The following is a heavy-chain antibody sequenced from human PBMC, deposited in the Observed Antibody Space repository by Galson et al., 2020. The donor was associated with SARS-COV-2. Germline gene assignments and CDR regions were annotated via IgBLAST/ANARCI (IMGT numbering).Heavy chain of an antibody. D-gene: IGHD3-10*01. CDR3: VRDVDFGFDS. CDR1: GFTFGSEP. J-gene: IGHJ4*02. CDR2: IRDSGTIM. Sequence: GESLKISCTASGFTFGSEPMNWVRQAPGKGLEWVANIRDSGTIMSYADSVRGRFTVSRDNAKSSLYLQLNSLRVDDTAVYYCVRDVDFGFDSWGQGTLVTVSA. V-gene: IGHV3-48*01.